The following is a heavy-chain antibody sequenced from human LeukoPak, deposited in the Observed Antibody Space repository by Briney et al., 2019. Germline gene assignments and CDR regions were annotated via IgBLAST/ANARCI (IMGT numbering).Heavy chain of an antibody. CDR3: ARRPDYGDYYFDY. CDR2: IYYSGST. J-gene: IGHJ4*02. Sequence: PSETLSLTCTVSGGSISSSSYYWGWIRQPPGKGLEWIGGIYYSGSTYYNPSLKSRVTISVDTSKNQFSLKLSSVTAADTAVYYCARRPDYGDYYFDYWGQGTLVTVSS. V-gene: IGHV4-39*01. CDR1: GGSISSSSYY. D-gene: IGHD4-17*01.